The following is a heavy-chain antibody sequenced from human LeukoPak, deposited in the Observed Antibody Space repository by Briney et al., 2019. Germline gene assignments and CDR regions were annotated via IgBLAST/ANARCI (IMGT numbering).Heavy chain of an antibody. CDR3: ARERHQWLVPLGFDP. Sequence: ASVKVSCKASGYTFTSYGISWVRQAPGQGLEWMGWISAYNGNTNYAQKLQGRVTMTTDTSTSTAYMELRSLRSDDTAVYYCARERHQWLVPLGFDPWGQGTLVTVSS. CDR2: ISAYNGNT. J-gene: IGHJ5*02. CDR1: GYTFTSYG. D-gene: IGHD6-19*01. V-gene: IGHV1-18*01.